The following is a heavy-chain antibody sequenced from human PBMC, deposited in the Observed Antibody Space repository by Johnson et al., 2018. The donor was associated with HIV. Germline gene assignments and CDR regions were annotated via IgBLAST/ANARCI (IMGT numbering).Heavy chain of an antibody. CDR2: INWNGGST. CDR3: ARRWELHSNAFDI. V-gene: IGHV3-20*04. CDR1: GFTFDDYA. D-gene: IGHD1-26*01. J-gene: IGHJ3*02. Sequence: EVQLVESGGGLVQPGGSLKLSCAASGFTFDDYAMHWVRQAPGKGLEWVSGINWNGGSTGYADSVKGRFTISRDNAKNSLYLQMNNLRAEDTALYYCARRWELHSNAFDIWGQGTMVTVSS.